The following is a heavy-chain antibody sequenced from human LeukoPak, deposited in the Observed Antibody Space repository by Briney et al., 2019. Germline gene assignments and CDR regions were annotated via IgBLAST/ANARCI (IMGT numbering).Heavy chain of an antibody. CDR1: GYTFTSYG. Sequence: ASVKVSCKASGYTFTSYGINWVRQATGQGLEWMGWMNPNSGNTGYAQKFQGRVTMTRNTSISTAYMELSSLRSEDTAVYYCAREGNGVVVAATVDFHYWGQGTLVTVSS. J-gene: IGHJ4*02. CDR3: AREGNGVVVAATVDFHY. CDR2: MNPNSGNT. D-gene: IGHD2-15*01. V-gene: IGHV1-8*02.